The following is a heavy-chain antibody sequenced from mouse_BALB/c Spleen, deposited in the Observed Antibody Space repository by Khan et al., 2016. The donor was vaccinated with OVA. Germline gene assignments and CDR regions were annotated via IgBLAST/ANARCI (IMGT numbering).Heavy chain of an antibody. CDR2: VSTGGGYT. V-gene: IGHV5-6*01. Sequence: EVELVESGGDLVKPGGSLKLSCAASGFTFSTYGMSWVRQTPDKRLEWVATVSTGGGYTYYPDSVKGRFTISRDNAKNTLYLQMSGLKSEDTAMFSCTRLAYYYDSEGFDYWGQGTLVTVSA. J-gene: IGHJ3*01. CDR1: GFTFSTYG. CDR3: TRLAYYYDSEGFDY. D-gene: IGHD1-1*01.